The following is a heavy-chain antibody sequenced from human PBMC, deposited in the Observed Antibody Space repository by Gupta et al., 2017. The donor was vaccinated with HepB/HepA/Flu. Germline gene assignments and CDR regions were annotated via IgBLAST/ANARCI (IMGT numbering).Heavy chain of an antibody. J-gene: IGHJ6*03. CDR2: IIPIFGTA. V-gene: IGHV1-69*01. CDR1: GGTFSSYA. D-gene: IGHD3-22*01. Sequence: QVQLVQSGAEVKKPGSSVKVSCKASGGTFSSYAISWVRQAPGQGLEWMGGIIPIFGTANYAQKFQGRVTITADESTSTAYMELSSLRSEDTAVYYCARAYYYDSSGYYDYYYYYMDVWGKGTTVTVSS. CDR3: ARAYYYDSSGYYDYYYYYMDV.